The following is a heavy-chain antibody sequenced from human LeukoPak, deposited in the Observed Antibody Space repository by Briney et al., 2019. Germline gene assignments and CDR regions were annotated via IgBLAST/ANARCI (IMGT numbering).Heavy chain of an antibody. Sequence: GGSLRLSCAASGFTFDDYAMHWVRQAPGKGLEWVSGISWNSGSIGYADSVKGRFTISRDNAKNSLYLQMNSLRAEDTALYYCARAPGIAVAGHPYYYYYGMDVWGQGTTVTVSS. CDR1: GFTFDDYA. J-gene: IGHJ6*02. D-gene: IGHD6-19*01. V-gene: IGHV3-9*01. CDR3: ARAPGIAVAGHPYYYYYGMDV. CDR2: ISWNSGSI.